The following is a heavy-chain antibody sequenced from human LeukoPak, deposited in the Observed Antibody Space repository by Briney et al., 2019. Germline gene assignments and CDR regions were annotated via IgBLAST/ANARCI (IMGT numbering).Heavy chain of an antibody. V-gene: IGHV4-59*01. CDR2: IYNSGHT. Sequence: SETLSLTCTVSGGSISNYYWSWIRHPPGKGLESIGYIYNSGHTNYNPSLKSRVTISEDTSKNQLSLKLSSVTAADTAVYYCARAAVTTSRYFQHWGQGTLVTVSS. CDR1: GGSISNYY. D-gene: IGHD4-17*01. CDR3: ARAAVTTSRYFQH. J-gene: IGHJ1*01.